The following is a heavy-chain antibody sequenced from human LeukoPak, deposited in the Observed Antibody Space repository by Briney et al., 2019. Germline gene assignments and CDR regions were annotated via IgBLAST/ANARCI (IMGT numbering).Heavy chain of an antibody. J-gene: IGHJ4*02. CDR1: GYTFTAYA. CDR2: ITPSGGA. CDR3: ARDRYGDGFAHFDY. V-gene: IGHV1-2*02. Sequence: GASVKVSFTSSGYTFTAYAMHWVRQAPGQRLEWMGWITPSGGANYAQKFQGRVTITRDTSISTAYMDLSRLTSDDTAVYYCARDRYGDGFAHFDYWGQGTLVTVSS. D-gene: IGHD5-24*01.